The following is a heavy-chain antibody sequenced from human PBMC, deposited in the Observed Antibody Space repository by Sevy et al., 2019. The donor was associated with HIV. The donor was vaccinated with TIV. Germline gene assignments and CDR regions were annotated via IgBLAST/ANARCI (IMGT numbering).Heavy chain of an antibody. D-gene: IGHD3-10*01. CDR1: GYTFTSYG. J-gene: IGHJ6*03. CDR2: ISAYNGNT. CDR3: ARFYGNRPSYYYYYYMDV. V-gene: IGHV1-18*01. Sequence: ASVKVSCKASGYTFTSYGISWVRQAPGQGLEWMGWISAYNGNTNYPQKLQGRVTMTTDTSTSTAYMELRSLRSDDTAVHYCARFYGNRPSYYYYYYMDVWGKGTTVTVSS.